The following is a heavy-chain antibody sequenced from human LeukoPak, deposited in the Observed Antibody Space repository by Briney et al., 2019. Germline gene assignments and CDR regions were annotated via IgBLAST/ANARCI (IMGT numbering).Heavy chain of an antibody. V-gene: IGHV1-2*02. CDR1: GYTFTGYY. CDR3: AREGLWFGESWFDP. CDR2: INPNSGGT. D-gene: IGHD3-10*01. J-gene: IGHJ5*02. Sequence: ASVKVSCKASGYTFTGYYMHWVRQAPGQGLEWMGWINPNSGGTNYAQKFQGRVTMTRDTSISTAYMELSRLRSDDTAVYYCAREGLWFGESWFDPWGQGTLATVSS.